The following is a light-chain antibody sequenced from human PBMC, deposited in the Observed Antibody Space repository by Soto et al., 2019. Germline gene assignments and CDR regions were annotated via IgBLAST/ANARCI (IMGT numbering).Light chain of an antibody. Sequence: DIQMTQSPSSLSASVGDRVTITCRASQSISSYLNWYQQKPGKAPKLLIYAASSLQSGVPSRFSGSGSGTDFTLPISSLQPEDFATYYCQQSYSTPRGFGPGTKVDIK. CDR1: QSISSY. V-gene: IGKV1-39*01. CDR2: AAS. J-gene: IGKJ3*01. CDR3: QQSYSTPRG.